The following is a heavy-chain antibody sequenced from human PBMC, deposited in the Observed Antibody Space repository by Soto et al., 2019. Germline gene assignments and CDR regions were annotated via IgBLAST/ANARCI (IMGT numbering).Heavy chain of an antibody. J-gene: IGHJ4*02. D-gene: IGHD6-13*01. V-gene: IGHV4-31*03. CDR2: IYYIGST. Sequence: KSSETLSLTCTVSGGSISSGGYYWSWIRQHPGKGLEWIGYIYYIGSTYYNPSLKSRVTISVDTSKNQFSLKLSSVTAADTAVYYCARQNRGLAADYFDYWGPGTLVTVSS. CDR1: GGSISSGGYY. CDR3: ARQNRGLAADYFDY.